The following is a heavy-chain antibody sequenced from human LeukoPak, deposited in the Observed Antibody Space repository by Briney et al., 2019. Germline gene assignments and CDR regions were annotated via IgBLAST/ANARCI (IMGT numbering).Heavy chain of an antibody. V-gene: IGHV4-39*01. CDR1: GGSISSNSYY. J-gene: IGHJ3*02. Sequence: SETLSLTCTVSGGSISSNSYYWGWIRQPPGTGLDWIGSIYYSGSTYYNPSLKSRVTISVDTSKNQFSLKLSSVTAADTAMYYCARLPNSGSYLGHLDIWGQGTMVTVSS. CDR2: IYYSGST. CDR3: ARLPNSGSYLGHLDI. D-gene: IGHD1-26*01.